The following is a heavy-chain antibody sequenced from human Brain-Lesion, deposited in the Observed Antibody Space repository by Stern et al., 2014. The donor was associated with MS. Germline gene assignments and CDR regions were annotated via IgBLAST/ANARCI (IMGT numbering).Heavy chain of an antibody. J-gene: IGHJ4*02. CDR2: VSYSGAP. CDR1: GDSISSYTHY. Sequence: QMQLVQSGPGLVKPSETLSLTCAVSGDSISSYTHYWAWIRQPPGKGLEWIGRVSYSGAPYYNPPPQTPVTISEDTSTNHFSPGINSVTAADTAVYYCAKHACTGAACPFDLWGQGTLVTVSS. D-gene: IGHD2-8*02. V-gene: IGHV4-39*01. CDR3: AKHACTGAACPFDL.